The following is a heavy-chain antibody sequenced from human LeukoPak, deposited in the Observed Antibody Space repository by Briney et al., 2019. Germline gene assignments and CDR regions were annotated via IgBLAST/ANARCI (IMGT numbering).Heavy chain of an antibody. V-gene: IGHV4-34*01. CDR1: GGSFSGYY. D-gene: IGHD6-19*01. CDR3: ARGRLARSPYFDY. J-gene: IGHJ4*02. CDR2: INHSGST. Sequence: SETLSLTCAVYGGSFSGYYWSWTRQPPGKGLEWIGEINHSGSTNYNPSLKSRVTISVETSKNQFSLNLSSVTAADTAVYYCARGRLARSPYFDYWGQGTLVTVSS.